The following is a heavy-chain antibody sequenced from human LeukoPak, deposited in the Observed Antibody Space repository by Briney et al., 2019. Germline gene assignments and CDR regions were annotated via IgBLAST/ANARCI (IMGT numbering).Heavy chain of an antibody. CDR3: AKVGWELRDAFDI. J-gene: IGHJ3*02. V-gene: IGHV3-23*01. CDR2: ISGSGGST. D-gene: IGHD1-26*01. Sequence: GRSLRLSCAASGFTFSSYGMHWVRQAPGKGLEWVSAISGSGGSTYYADSVKGRFTISRDNSKNTLYLQMNSLRADDTAVYYCAKVGWELRDAFDIWGQGTMVTVSS. CDR1: GFTFSSYG.